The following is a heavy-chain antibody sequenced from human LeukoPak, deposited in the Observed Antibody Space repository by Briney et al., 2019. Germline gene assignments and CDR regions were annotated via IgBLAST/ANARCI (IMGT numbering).Heavy chain of an antibody. Sequence: PSETLSLTCTVSGGSIGSGSYYWSWIRQPAGKGLEWIGRIYTSGSTNYSPSLKSRVTISVDTSKNQFSLKLSSETAADAAVYYCARADGYYYYGMDVWGQGTTVTVSS. CDR2: IYTSGST. J-gene: IGHJ6*02. CDR3: ARADGYYYYGMDV. D-gene: IGHD5-24*01. V-gene: IGHV4-61*02. CDR1: GGSIGSGSYY.